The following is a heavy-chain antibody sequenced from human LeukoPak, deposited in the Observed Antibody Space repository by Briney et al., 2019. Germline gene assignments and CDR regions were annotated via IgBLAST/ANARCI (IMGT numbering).Heavy chain of an antibody. CDR3: TRDPAKGYCSSTSCPSI. CDR2: IRSKAYGGTT. D-gene: IGHD2-2*01. CDR1: GFTFGDYA. V-gene: IGHV3-49*03. Sequence: PGGSLRLSCTASGFTFGDYAMSWFRQAPGKGLEWVGFIRSKAYGGTTEYAASVKGRFTISRDDSKSIAYLQMNSLKTEDTAVYYCTRDPAKGYCSSTSCPSIWGQGTMVTVSS. J-gene: IGHJ3*02.